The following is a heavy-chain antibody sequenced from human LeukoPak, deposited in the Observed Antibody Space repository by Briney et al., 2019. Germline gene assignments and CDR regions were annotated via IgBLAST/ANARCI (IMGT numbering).Heavy chain of an antibody. CDR2: IKQDGIER. Sequence: GGSLRLSCAASGFTFSSYWMSWVRQAPGNGLEWVANIKQDGIERYYVDSVKGRFTISRDNAKNSLYLQMNSLRAEDTAVYYCARRRCTSTSCFADYWGQGTLVTVSS. J-gene: IGHJ4*02. V-gene: IGHV3-7*01. CDR3: ARRRCTSTSCFADY. D-gene: IGHD2-2*01. CDR1: GFTFSSYW.